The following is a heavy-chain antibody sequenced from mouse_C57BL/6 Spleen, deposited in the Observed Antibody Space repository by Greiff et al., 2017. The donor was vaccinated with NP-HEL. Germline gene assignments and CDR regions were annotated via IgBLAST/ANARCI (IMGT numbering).Heavy chain of an antibody. CDR1: GFTFSDYG. CDR2: ISSGSSTI. Sequence: DVHLVESGGGLVKPGGSLKLSCAASGFTFSDYGMHWVRQAPEKGLEWVAYISSGSSTIYYADTVKGRFTISRDNAKNTLFLQMTSLRSEDTAMYYCARGFITTVVANYYAMDYWGQGTSVTVSS. J-gene: IGHJ4*01. D-gene: IGHD1-1*01. CDR3: ARGFITTVVANYYAMDY. V-gene: IGHV5-17*01.